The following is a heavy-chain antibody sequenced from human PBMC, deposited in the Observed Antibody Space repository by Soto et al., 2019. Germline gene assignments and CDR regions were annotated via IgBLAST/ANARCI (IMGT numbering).Heavy chain of an antibody. CDR2: IIPIFGTA. V-gene: IGHV1-69*06. CDR3: ARDPSPIVVVGINWFDP. CDR1: GGTFSSYA. Sequence: SVKVSCKASGGTFSSYAISWVRQAPGQGLEWMGGIIPIFGTANYAQKFQGRVTITADKSTSAAYMELSSLRSEDTAVYYCARDPSPIVVVGINWFDPWGQGTLVTVSS. J-gene: IGHJ5*02. D-gene: IGHD2-2*01.